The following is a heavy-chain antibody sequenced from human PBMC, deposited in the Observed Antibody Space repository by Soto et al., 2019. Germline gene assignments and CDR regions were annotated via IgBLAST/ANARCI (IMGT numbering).Heavy chain of an antibody. Sequence: QVQLAQSGTEVKKPGASVKVSCKTSGYIFTSYYIHWVRQAPGQGLEWMGIINPSGGTTTYAQKFQGXVTXTXDTTTSTVYMERSSLRSEDTAVYYCARGPATAPDAYWGLGTLVTVSS. V-gene: IGHV1-46*01. D-gene: IGHD2-2*01. CDR3: ARGPATAPDAY. J-gene: IGHJ4*02. CDR1: GYIFTSYY. CDR2: INPSGGTT.